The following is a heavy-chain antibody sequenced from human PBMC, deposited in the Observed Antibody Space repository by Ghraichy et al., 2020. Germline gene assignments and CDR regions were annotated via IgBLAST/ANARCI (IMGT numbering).Heavy chain of an antibody. Sequence: GGSLRLSCAASGFTFSSYGMHWVRQAPGKGLEWVAVISYDGSNKYYADSVKGQFTISRDNSKNTLYLQMNSLRAEDTAVYYCAKDHGAVAGPGDYWGQGTLVTVSS. CDR1: GFTFSSYG. D-gene: IGHD6-19*01. J-gene: IGHJ4*02. CDR2: ISYDGSNK. CDR3: AKDHGAVAGPGDY. V-gene: IGHV3-30*18.